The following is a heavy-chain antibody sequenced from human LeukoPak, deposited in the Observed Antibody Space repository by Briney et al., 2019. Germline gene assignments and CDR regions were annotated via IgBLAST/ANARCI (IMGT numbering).Heavy chain of an antibody. CDR2: INPNSGGT. J-gene: IGHJ6*03. CDR1: GYTFTGYY. D-gene: IGHD3-10*01. Sequence: GASVKVSCKASGYTFTGYYMHWVRQAPGQGLEWMGWINPNSGGTNYAQKFQGRVTMTRDTSISTAYMELSRLRSDDTAVYYCARDANTVRAKPAPDYYYYMDVWGKGTTVTVSS. CDR3: ARDANTVRAKPAPDYYYYMDV. V-gene: IGHV1-2*02.